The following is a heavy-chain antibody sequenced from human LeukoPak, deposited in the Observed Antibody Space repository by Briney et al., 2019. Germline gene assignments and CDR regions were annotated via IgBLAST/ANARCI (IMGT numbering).Heavy chain of an antibody. Sequence: SETLSLTCAVYGGSFSGYYWSWIRQPPGKGLEWIGEINHSGSTNYNPSLKSRVTISVDTSKNQFSLKLSSVTAADTAVYYCARVYYYDSSGYYPAEYFQHWGQGTLVTVSS. J-gene: IGHJ1*01. CDR2: INHSGST. CDR1: GGSFSGYY. D-gene: IGHD3-22*01. V-gene: IGHV4-34*01. CDR3: ARVYYYDSSGYYPAEYFQH.